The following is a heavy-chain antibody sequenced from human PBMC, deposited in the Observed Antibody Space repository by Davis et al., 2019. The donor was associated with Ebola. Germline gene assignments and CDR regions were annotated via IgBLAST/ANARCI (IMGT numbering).Heavy chain of an antibody. J-gene: IGHJ4*02. CDR3: ASYYYDSSGYFDY. V-gene: IGHV1-69*13. CDR2: IIPIFGTA. Sequence: SVKVSCKASGGTFSSYAISWVRQAPGQGLEWMGGIIPIFGTANYAQKFQGRVTITADESTSTAYMELSSLRSEDTAVYYCASYYYDSSGYFDYWGQGTLVTVSS. CDR1: GGTFSSYA. D-gene: IGHD3-22*01.